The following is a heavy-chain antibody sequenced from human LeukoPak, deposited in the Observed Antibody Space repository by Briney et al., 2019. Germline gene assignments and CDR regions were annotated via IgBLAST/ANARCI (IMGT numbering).Heavy chain of an antibody. CDR3: AKGYLNMDV. V-gene: IGHV3-7*01. J-gene: IGHJ6*03. CDR2: IKQDGSEI. D-gene: IGHD2-2*02. Sequence: GGSLRLSCAASGFTFSRFWMSWVRQAPGKGLEWVANIKQDGSEIYYLDSVKGRFTISRDNAKNSLYLQMKSLRAEDTAVYYCAKGYLNMDVWAKGTTVTLSS. CDR1: GFTFSRFW.